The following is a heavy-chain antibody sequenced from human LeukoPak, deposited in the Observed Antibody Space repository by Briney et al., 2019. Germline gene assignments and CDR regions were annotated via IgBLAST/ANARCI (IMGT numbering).Heavy chain of an antibody. Sequence: GGSLRLSCAASGFTITTYGMGWVRQTPGRGLEWVANINQDGSEKYYVDSVKGRFTISRDNAKNSLYLQMNSLRAEDTAVYYCARERYSSSGNDYWGQGTLVTVSS. CDR2: INQDGSEK. CDR1: GFTITTYG. J-gene: IGHJ4*02. D-gene: IGHD6-6*01. V-gene: IGHV3-7*01. CDR3: ARERYSSSGNDY.